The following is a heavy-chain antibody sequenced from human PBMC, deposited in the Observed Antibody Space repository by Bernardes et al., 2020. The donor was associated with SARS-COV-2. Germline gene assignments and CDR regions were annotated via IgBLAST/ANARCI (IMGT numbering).Heavy chain of an antibody. Sequence: GGSLRLSCAVSAFTLNDFDMHWVRQAPGKGLEWVAVITYDGTKKYYGDSVKDRFTISRDISENTLYLQMNSLRAEDTAVYYCVRDQAGDSDYWGQGTLVTVSS. CDR1: AFTLNDFD. V-gene: IGHV3-33*01. D-gene: IGHD7-27*01. CDR2: ITYDGTKK. CDR3: VRDQAGDSDY. J-gene: IGHJ4*02.